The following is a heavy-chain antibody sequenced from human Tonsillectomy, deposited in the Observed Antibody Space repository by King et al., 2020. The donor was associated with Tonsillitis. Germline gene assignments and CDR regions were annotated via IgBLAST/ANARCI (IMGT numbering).Heavy chain of an antibody. J-gene: IGHJ3*02. Sequence: VQLLESGGGLVQPGGSLRLSCAASGFTFNAYAMSWVRQAPGKGLEWVSRISASGATTYYADSVKGRFTISRDNSKNTVYLQMNSLRAEDTAVHYCAKDIWGSSSGAFDIWGQGRMVTVSS. V-gene: IGHV3-23*01. CDR3: AKDIWGSSSGAFDI. D-gene: IGHD3-16*01. CDR2: ISASGATT. CDR1: GFTFNAYA.